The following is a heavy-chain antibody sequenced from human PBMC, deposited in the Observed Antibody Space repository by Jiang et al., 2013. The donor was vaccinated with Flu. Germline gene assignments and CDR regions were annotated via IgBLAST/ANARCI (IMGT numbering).Heavy chain of an antibody. CDR2: IHNSGTT. D-gene: IGHD2-21*02. V-gene: IGHV4-59*08. CDR1: SGSISSHY. J-gene: IGHJ6*02. Sequence: GLVKPSETLSLTCTVSSGSISSHYWSWIRQPPGKGLEWIGYIHNSGTTNYNPSLKSRVTISIDTSTNQFSLKLISVTAPDTAVHYCARSYCGGDCYSMFGYSYYGMDVWGQGTTVTVSS. CDR3: ARSYCGGDCYSMFGYSYYGMDV.